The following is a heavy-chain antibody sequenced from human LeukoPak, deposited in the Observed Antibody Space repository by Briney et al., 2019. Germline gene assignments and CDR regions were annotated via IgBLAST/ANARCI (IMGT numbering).Heavy chain of an antibody. CDR3: AKDLHYYDSSGYHVGVFDY. CDR2: ISGSGGST. CDR1: GFTFSSYA. V-gene: IGHV3-23*01. J-gene: IGHJ4*02. D-gene: IGHD3-22*01. Sequence: PGGSLRLSCAASGFTFSSYAMSWVRQAPGKGLEWVSAISGSGGSTYYADSVKGRFTISRDNSKNTLYLQMNSLRAEDTAVYYCAKDLHYYDSSGYHVGVFDYWGQGTLVTVSP.